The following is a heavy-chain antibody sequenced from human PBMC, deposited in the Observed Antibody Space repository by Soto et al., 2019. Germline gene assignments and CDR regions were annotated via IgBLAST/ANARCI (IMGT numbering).Heavy chain of an antibody. CDR2: ISYDGGDK. V-gene: IGHV3-30*04. CDR1: GFTFRNYA. Sequence: QMQVVESGGGVVQPGRSLRLSCAASGFTFRNYAIHWVRQAPGKGLEWVAVISYDGGDKYYADYVKGRFTISRDNSKNTLYLQMNSLRAEDTALYYCAREGEAFDIWGQGTMVTVSS. J-gene: IGHJ3*02. CDR3: AREGEAFDI. D-gene: IGHD3-16*01.